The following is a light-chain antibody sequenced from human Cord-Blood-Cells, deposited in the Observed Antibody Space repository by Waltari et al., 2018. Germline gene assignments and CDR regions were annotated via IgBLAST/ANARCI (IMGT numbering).Light chain of an antibody. CDR1: SANIGRNT. J-gene: IGLJ2*01. V-gene: IGLV1-44*01. CDR2: SNN. CDR3: AAWDDSLNGVV. Sequence: QSVLTQPPSASGTPGQRVTLSCSGSSANIGRNTINWYQQLPGTAPTLLIYSNNQRPSGVPDRFSGSKSGTSASLAISGLQSEDEADYYCAAWDDSLNGVVFGGGTKLTVL.